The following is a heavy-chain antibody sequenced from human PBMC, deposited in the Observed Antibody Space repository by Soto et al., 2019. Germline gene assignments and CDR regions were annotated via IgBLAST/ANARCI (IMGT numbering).Heavy chain of an antibody. CDR2: IIPIFGTA. V-gene: IGHV1-69*12. Sequence: QVQLVQSGAEVKKPGSSVKVSCKASGGTFGSYAFSWVRQAPGQGLEWMGGIIPIFGTANYAQKFQGRVTITADESTSTAYMELSSLRSEDTALYYCARVRVRFLEWLGSEGWGQGTLVTVSS. CDR1: GGTFGSYA. CDR3: ARVRVRFLEWLGSEG. D-gene: IGHD3-3*01. J-gene: IGHJ4*02.